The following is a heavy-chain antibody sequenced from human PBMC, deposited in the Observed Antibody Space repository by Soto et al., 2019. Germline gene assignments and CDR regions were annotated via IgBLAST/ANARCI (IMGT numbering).Heavy chain of an antibody. CDR1: GFSFGNYW. V-gene: IGHV3-7*01. CDR3: AQSLDY. CDR2: INQDGSER. Sequence: GGSLRLSCAASGFSFGNYWMDWVRQAPGRGLEWVGNINQDGSERHCVDSVKGRFTISRDNAKNSLYLQMSSLTAEDTALYYCAQSLDYWGQGAPAT. J-gene: IGHJ4*02.